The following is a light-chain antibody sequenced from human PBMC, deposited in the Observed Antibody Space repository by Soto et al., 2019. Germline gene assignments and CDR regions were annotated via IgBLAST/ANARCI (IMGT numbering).Light chain of an antibody. Sequence: QLVLTQPPSVSGSPGQRVTISCTGSSSNIGAGYDVHWYQQLPGTAPKLLIYDNTNRPSGVPDRFSGSKSGTSASLAITGLQAEDEADYYCQSYDSNLRGDYVFGSGTKVTVL. CDR1: SSNIGAGYD. J-gene: IGLJ1*01. CDR2: DNT. CDR3: QSYDSNLRGDYV. V-gene: IGLV1-40*01.